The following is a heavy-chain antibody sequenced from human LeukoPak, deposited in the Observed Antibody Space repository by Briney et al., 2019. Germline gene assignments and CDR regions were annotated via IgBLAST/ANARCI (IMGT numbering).Heavy chain of an antibody. V-gene: IGHV4-34*01. CDR3: ARGGYSSGYYSNRPPFDY. CDR1: GGSFSGYY. CDR2: IYYSGST. D-gene: IGHD3-22*01. Sequence: SETLSLTCAVYGGSFSGYYWGWIRQPPGKGLEWIGSIYYSGSTYYNPSLKSRVTISVDTSKNQFSLKLSSVTAADTAVYYCARGGYSSGYYSNRPPFDYWGQGTLVTVSS. J-gene: IGHJ4*02.